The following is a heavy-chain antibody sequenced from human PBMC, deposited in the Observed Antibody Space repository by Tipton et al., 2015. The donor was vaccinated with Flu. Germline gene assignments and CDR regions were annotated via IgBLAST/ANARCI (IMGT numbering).Heavy chain of an antibody. D-gene: IGHD7-27*01. CDR1: GGSISSYY. CDR2: VHYSGST. Sequence: TLSLTCTVSGGSISSYYWSWIRQPPGKGLEWIGYVHYSGSTNYNLSLKSRVTISVDMSKNHFSLKLRSVTAADAAVYFCARHPPGFWFDSWGQGTLVTVSS. CDR3: ARHPPGFWFDS. V-gene: IGHV4-59*08. J-gene: IGHJ5*01.